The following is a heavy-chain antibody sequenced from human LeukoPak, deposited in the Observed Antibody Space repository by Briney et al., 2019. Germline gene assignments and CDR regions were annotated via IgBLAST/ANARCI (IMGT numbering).Heavy chain of an antibody. V-gene: IGHV1-69*01. CDR3: ARAHCGGDCYSFNHPSFNWFDP. Sequence: SVKVSCKASGGTFSSYAISWVRQAPGQGLEWMGGMIPIFGTANYAQKFQGRVTITADESTSTAYMELSSLRSEDTAVYYCARAHCGGDCYSFNHPSFNWFDPWGQGTLVTVSS. CDR1: GGTFSSYA. D-gene: IGHD2-21*02. CDR2: MIPIFGTA. J-gene: IGHJ5*02.